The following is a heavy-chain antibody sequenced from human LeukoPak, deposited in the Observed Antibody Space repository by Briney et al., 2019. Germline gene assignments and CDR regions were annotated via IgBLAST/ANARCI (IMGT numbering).Heavy chain of an antibody. Sequence: ASVTVSCKASGYTFTSYYMHWVRQAPGQGLEWMGIINPSGGSTSYAQKFQGRVTMTRDTSTSTVYMELSSLRSEDTAVYYCARNYGAYPHFDYWGQGTLVTVSS. D-gene: IGHD4-17*01. J-gene: IGHJ4*02. V-gene: IGHV1-46*01. CDR1: GYTFTSYY. CDR2: INPSGGST. CDR3: ARNYGAYPHFDY.